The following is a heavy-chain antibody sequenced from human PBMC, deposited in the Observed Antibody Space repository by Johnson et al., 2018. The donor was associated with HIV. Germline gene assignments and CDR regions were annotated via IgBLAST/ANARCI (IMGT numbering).Heavy chain of an antibody. CDR2: IWYDGRNK. CDR3: ARDSYNFWSGYPDAFDI. Sequence: QVQLVESGGGVVQPGRSLRLSCAASGFTFSSYGMHWVRQAPGKWLEWVAVIWYDGRNKYYADSVKGRFTISRDNSKNTLYLQMNSLRAEDTAVYYCARDSYNFWSGYPDAFDIWGQGTMVTVSS. J-gene: IGHJ3*02. V-gene: IGHV3-33*01. CDR1: GFTFSSYG. D-gene: IGHD3-3*01.